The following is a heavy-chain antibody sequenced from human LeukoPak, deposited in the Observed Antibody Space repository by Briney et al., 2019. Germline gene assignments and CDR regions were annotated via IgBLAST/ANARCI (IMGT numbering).Heavy chain of an antibody. D-gene: IGHD5-12*01. CDR2: ISSSSSYI. CDR1: GFTFSSYA. Sequence: GGSLRLSCAASGFTFSSYAMSWVRQAPGKGLEWVSSISSSSSYIYYADSVKGRFTISRDNAKNSLYLQMNSLRAEDTAVYYCARGGLRAPFDYWGQGTLVTVSS. CDR3: ARGGLRAPFDY. V-gene: IGHV3-21*01. J-gene: IGHJ4*02.